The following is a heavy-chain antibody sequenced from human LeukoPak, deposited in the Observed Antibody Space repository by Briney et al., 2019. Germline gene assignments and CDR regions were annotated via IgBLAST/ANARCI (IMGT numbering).Heavy chain of an antibody. CDR1: GFTFSDYY. D-gene: IGHD6-13*01. J-gene: IGHJ6*03. CDR3: ARAKTSSSWYKGYYYYYMDV. Sequence: PGGSLRLSCAASGFTFSDYYMSWIRQAPGKGLEWVSYISGSGSTIYYADSVKGRFTISRDNAKNSLYLQMNSLRAEDTAVYYCARAKTSSSWYKGYYYYYMDVWGKGTTVTVSS. CDR2: ISGSGSTI. V-gene: IGHV3-11*01.